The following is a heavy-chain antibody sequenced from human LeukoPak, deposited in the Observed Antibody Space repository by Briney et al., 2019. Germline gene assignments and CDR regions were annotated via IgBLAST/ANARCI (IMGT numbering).Heavy chain of an antibody. CDR3: ASQYYSSGWNFDY. CDR2: IYNSGST. J-gene: IGHJ4*02. Sequence: SGTLSLTCTVSGYSISSGYYWGWIRQPPGKGLEWIGNIYNSGSTNYNPSLKSRFTMSVDTSKNQFSLKLSSVTAADTAVYYCASQYYSSGWNFDYWGQGTLVTVSS. D-gene: IGHD6-19*01. V-gene: IGHV4-38-2*02. CDR1: GYSISSGYY.